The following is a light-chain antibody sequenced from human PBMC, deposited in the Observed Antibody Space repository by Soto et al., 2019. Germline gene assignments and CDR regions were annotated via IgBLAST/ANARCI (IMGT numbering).Light chain of an antibody. Sequence: DIQMTQSPSSLSASVGDRITITCQASQDIRNYLNWYQQKPGKPPNLLIYDASTLEAGVPSRFSGGGSGTNFTFTISSLQPEDIATYYCQQYDNLPRYTFGQGTRLEI. V-gene: IGKV1-33*01. CDR2: DAS. CDR3: QQYDNLPRYT. J-gene: IGKJ2*01. CDR1: QDIRNY.